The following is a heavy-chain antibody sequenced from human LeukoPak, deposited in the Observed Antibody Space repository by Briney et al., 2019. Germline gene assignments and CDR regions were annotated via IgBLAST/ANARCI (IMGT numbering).Heavy chain of an antibody. Sequence: GGSLRLSCAASGFTFSSYSMNWVRQAPGKGLEWVSSISSSSSYINYADSVKGRFTISRDNSKNTLYLQMNSLRAEDTAVYYCARALLRDYSNYPFDYWGQGTLVTVSS. CDR1: GFTFSSYS. CDR3: ARALLRDYSNYPFDY. J-gene: IGHJ4*02. V-gene: IGHV3-21*01. D-gene: IGHD4-11*01. CDR2: ISSSSSYI.